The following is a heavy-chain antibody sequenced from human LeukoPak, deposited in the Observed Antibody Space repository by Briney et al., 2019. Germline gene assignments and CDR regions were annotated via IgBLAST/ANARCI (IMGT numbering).Heavy chain of an antibody. J-gene: IGHJ6*02. Sequence: PGGSLRLSCAASGFTFSSYAMHWVRQAPGKGLEWVAVISYDGSNKYYADSVKGRFTISRDNSKNTLYLQMNSLRAEDTAVYYCARSRGYSYGYGYYYGMDVWGQGTTVTVSS. D-gene: IGHD5-18*01. CDR3: ARSRGYSYGYGYYYGMDV. CDR1: GFTFSSYA. V-gene: IGHV3-30*04. CDR2: ISYDGSNK.